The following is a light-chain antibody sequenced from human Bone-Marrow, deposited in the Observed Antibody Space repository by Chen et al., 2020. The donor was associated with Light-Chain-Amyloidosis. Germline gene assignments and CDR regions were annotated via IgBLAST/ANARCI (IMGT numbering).Light chain of an antibody. CDR1: SSDGGAYKY. CDR2: EVN. CDR3: CSYTGSSTWV. J-gene: IGLJ3*02. Sequence: QSALTQPPSASGSPGQSVTISCTGTSSDGGAYKYVSWYQQHPGKAPKLMIYEVNNRPSGVPDRFSGSKSGNTASLTVSGLQADDEADYYCCSYTGSSTWVFGGGTKLTVL. V-gene: IGLV2-8*01.